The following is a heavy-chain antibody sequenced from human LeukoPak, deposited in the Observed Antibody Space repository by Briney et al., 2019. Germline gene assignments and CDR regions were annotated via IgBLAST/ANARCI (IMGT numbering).Heavy chain of an antibody. CDR3: ARRTYCSSTSCYDAFDI. CDR2: ISSSGSYI. D-gene: IGHD2-2*01. CDR1: GFTFSIYS. V-gene: IGHV3-21*04. J-gene: IGHJ3*02. Sequence: GGSLRLSCAASGFTFSIYSMDWVRQAPGKGLEWVSSISSSGSYIYYADSLKGRFTISRDNAKNSLYLQMNSLRAEDTALYYCARRTYCSSTSCYDAFDIWGQGTMVTVSS.